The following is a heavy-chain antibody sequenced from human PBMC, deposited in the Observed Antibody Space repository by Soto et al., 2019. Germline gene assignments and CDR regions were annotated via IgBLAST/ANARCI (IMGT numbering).Heavy chain of an antibody. J-gene: IGHJ4*02. CDR1: GVTLTDVW. V-gene: IGHV3-15*07. Sequence: EVQLVESGGGLVQPGGSLRLSCVVSGVTLTDVWMNWVRQAPGKGLEWVGRIRSKSDGGTTDYAAPVKGRFTISRDDSKNTLHLQMSSLKSEDTAVYYCSHGYAQYFNSWGQGTLVTVSS. CDR3: SHGYAQYFNS. D-gene: IGHD3-16*01. CDR2: IRSKSDGGTT.